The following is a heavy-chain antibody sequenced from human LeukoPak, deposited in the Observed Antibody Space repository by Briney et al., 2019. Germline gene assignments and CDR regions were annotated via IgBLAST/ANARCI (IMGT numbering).Heavy chain of an antibody. J-gene: IGHJ4*02. CDR3: ARGNLYTAATIENY. Sequence: GGSLRLSCAASGFHFSRFVIHWVRQAPGKGLEWVAVISPEGSQKEYSDSVKGRFTVSRDNSKNTVYLQMHSLSAEDSSRYYCARGNLYTAATIENYWGQGALVTVSS. CDR1: GFHFSRFV. V-gene: IGHV3-30*03. D-gene: IGHD5-24*01. CDR2: ISPEGSQK.